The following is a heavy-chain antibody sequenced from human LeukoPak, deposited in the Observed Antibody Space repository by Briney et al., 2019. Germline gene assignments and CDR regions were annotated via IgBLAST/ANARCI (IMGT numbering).Heavy chain of an antibody. J-gene: IGHJ4*02. V-gene: IGHV3-21*01. Sequence: GGSLRLSCAASGFTFSSYSMNWLRQAPGKGLEWVSSISSSSSYIYYADSVKGRFTISRDNAKNSLYLQMNSLRAEDTAVYYCARLLLYCSSTSCPSPIDYWGQVTLVTVSS. D-gene: IGHD2-2*01. CDR1: GFTFSSYS. CDR3: ARLLLYCSSTSCPSPIDY. CDR2: ISSSSSYI.